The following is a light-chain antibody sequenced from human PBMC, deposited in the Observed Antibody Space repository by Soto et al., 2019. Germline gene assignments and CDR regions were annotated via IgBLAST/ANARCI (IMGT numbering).Light chain of an antibody. CDR3: QKYDSSPPKYT. CDR2: GAS. J-gene: IGKJ2*01. V-gene: IGKV3-20*01. Sequence: EIVLTQSPGTLSLSPGERATLSCRASQSVSSNSLAWYQQKPGQAPRLLIYGASSRATGIPDRFSGSGSGTDFTLTISRLEPEDFPVYYCQKYDSSPPKYTFGKWSKGDIK. CDR1: QSVSSNS.